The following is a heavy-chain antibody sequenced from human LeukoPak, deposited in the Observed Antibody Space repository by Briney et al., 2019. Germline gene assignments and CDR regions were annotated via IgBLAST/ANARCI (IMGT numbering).Heavy chain of an antibody. Sequence: GGSLRLSCAASGFTFSSYAMSWVRQAPGKGLEWVSAISGSGGSTYYADSVKGRFTISRDNSKNTLYLQMNSLRAEDTAVYYCAKDYDSSGFTEGGLNDYWSQGTLVTVSS. V-gene: IGHV3-23*01. D-gene: IGHD3-22*01. CDR1: GFTFSSYA. CDR3: AKDYDSSGFTEGGLNDY. CDR2: ISGSGGST. J-gene: IGHJ4*02.